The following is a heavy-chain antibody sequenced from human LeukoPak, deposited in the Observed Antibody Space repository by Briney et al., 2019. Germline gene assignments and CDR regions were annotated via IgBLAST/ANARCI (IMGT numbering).Heavy chain of an antibody. CDR2: ISSSGSYI. CDR3: SAGEGYYDSSDYYSAWAFNV. J-gene: IGHJ3*01. D-gene: IGHD3-22*01. Sequence: GGSLRLSCAASGFTFSNYIMNWVRQAPGKGLEWVSSISSSGSYIYYADSVKGRFTISRDNAKNSLYLQMNSLRAEDTAVYYCSAGEGYYDSSDYYSAWAFNVWGQGTMVTVSS. V-gene: IGHV3-21*01. CDR1: GFTFSNYI.